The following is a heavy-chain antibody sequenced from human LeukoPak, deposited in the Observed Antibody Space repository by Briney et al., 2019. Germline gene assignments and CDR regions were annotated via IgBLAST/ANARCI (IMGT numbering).Heavy chain of an antibody. V-gene: IGHV3-7*01. CDR3: ARDLDSSGWYGYYYYYYGMDV. CDR1: GFTFSSYW. J-gene: IGHJ6*02. CDR2: IKQDGSEK. D-gene: IGHD6-19*01. Sequence: GGSLRLSCAASGFTFSSYWMSWVRQAPGKGLEWVANIKQDGSEKYYVDSVKGRFTISRDNAKNSLYLQMNSLRAEDTAVYYCARDLDSSGWYGYYYYYYGMDVWGPGTTVTVSS.